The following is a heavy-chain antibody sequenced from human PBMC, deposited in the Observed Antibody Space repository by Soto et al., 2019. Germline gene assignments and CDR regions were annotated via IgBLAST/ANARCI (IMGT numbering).Heavy chain of an antibody. D-gene: IGHD4-17*01. V-gene: IGHV3-9*02. J-gene: IGHJ4*02. CDR3: VKDMKWGGMTTIHYFDS. Sequence: EVQLVESGGGLVQPGRSLRLSCVASGFIADDYAMHWVRQAPGKGLEWVSGISSNSATINYGDSVKGRFTNSRDNAKKSLFLQMNSLRPEDTAFYYCVKDMKWGGMTTIHYFDSWGQGTLVTVSS. CDR1: GFIADDYA. CDR2: ISSNSATI.